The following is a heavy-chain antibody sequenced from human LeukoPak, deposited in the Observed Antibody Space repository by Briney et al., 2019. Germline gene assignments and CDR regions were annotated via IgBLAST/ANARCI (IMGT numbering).Heavy chain of an antibody. CDR1: GGSFSGYY. D-gene: IGHD3-22*01. V-gene: IGHV4-34*01. Sequence: SETLSLTCAVYGGSFSGYYWSWIRQPPGKGLEWIGEINHSGSTNYNPSLKSRVTISVDTSKNQFSLKLSSVTAADTAVYFCARGPPTDYYDSSGFFYVFDYWGQGTLVTVYS. CDR3: ARGPPTDYYDSSGFFYVFDY. J-gene: IGHJ4*02. CDR2: INHSGST.